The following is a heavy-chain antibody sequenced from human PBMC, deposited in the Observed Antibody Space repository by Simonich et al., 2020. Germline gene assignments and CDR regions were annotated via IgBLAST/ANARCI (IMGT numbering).Heavy chain of an antibody. V-gene: IGHV4-38-2*01. Sequence: QVQLQESGPGLVKPSETLSLTCAVSGYSISSGYYWGWIRQPPGKGLEWIGRIYHRGSTYYHPSLKSRVTISVDTSKNQFSLKLSSVTAADTAVYYCARVGYSNYYYYGMDVWGQGTTVTVSS. CDR2: IYHRGST. D-gene: IGHD6-13*01. CDR1: GYSISSGYY. CDR3: ARVGYSNYYYYGMDV. J-gene: IGHJ6*02.